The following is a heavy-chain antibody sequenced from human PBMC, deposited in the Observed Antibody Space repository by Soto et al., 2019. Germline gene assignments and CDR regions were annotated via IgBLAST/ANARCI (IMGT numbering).Heavy chain of an antibody. V-gene: IGHV4-34*01. D-gene: IGHD3-16*02. Sequence: SETLSLTCAVYGGSFSGYYWSWIRQPPGKGLEWIGEINHSGSTNYNPSLKSRVTISVDTSKNQFSLKLSSVTAADTAVYYCAASPRYYDYIWGSYRISAFDIWGQGTMVTVSS. CDR1: GGSFSGYY. CDR2: INHSGST. CDR3: AASPRYYDYIWGSYRISAFDI. J-gene: IGHJ3*02.